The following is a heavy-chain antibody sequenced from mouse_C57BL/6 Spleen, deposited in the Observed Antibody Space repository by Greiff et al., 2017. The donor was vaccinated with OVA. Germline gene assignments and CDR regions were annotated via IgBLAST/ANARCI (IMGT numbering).Heavy chain of an antibody. CDR2: INPSSGYT. CDR3: GRRDFLTSVVAPFGQ. V-gene: IGHV1-7*01. D-gene: IGHD1-1*01. CDR1: GYTFTSYW. J-gene: IGHJ2*01. Sequence: VKVVESGAELAKPGASVKLSCKASGYTFTSYWMHWVKQRPGQGLEWIGYINPSSGYTKYNQKFKDKATLTADKSSSTAYLQLSSLTYEDSAVYYCGRRDFLTSVVAPFGQWGQGTTLPGSP.